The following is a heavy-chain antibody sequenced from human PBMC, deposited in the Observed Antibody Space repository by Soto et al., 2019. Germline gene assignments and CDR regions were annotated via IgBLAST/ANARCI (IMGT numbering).Heavy chain of an antibody. Sequence: QINLIESGPTLVKPTQTLTLTCTFSGFSLSTSGAAVGWVRQPPGRALEWLALIYWDGDKRYNASLGNRLTITKATSMYQVVLTLTNVDPADTATYYCAHRATMTIFGLIIDNGIWFDPWGQGTRVIVSS. V-gene: IGHV2-5*02. CDR3: AHRATMTIFGLIIDNGIWFDP. CDR1: GFSLSTSGAA. CDR2: IYWDGDK. D-gene: IGHD3-3*01. J-gene: IGHJ5*02.